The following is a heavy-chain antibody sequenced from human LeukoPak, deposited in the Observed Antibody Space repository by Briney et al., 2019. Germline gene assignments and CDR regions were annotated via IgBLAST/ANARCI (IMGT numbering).Heavy chain of an antibody. Sequence: SETLSLTCTVSGGSISSYYWSWIRQPAGKGLEWIGRIYTSGSTNYNPSLKSRVTISVDTSKNQFSLKLSSVTAADTAVYYCARARSPVPSGGKRYFDLWGRGTLVTVSS. D-gene: IGHD2-15*01. CDR2: IYTSGST. CDR3: ARARSPVPSGGKRYFDL. J-gene: IGHJ2*01. CDR1: GGSISSYY. V-gene: IGHV4-4*07.